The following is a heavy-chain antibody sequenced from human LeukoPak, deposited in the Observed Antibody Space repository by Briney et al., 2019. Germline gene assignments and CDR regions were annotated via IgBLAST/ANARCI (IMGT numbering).Heavy chain of an antibody. J-gene: IGHJ3*02. Sequence: GGSLRLSCAASGFTFSSYGMHWVRQAPGKGLEWVAFIRYDGSNKYYADSVKGRFTISRDNSKNTLYLQMNSLRAEDTAVYYCAKLLSETDAFDIWGQGTMVTVSS. CDR1: GFTFSSYG. CDR2: IRYDGSNK. D-gene: IGHD1-14*01. CDR3: AKLLSETDAFDI. V-gene: IGHV3-30*02.